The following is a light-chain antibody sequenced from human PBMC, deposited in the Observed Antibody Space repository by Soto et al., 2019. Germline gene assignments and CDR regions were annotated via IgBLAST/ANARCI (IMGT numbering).Light chain of an antibody. CDR2: GAS. V-gene: IGKV3-15*01. J-gene: IGKJ4*01. CDR3: QQYSNWPLT. CDR1: QSVTNSY. Sequence: EIVMTQSPVTLSVSPGERATLSCRASQSVTNSYLAWYQQKPGQASRLLIFGASTRAAGIPARFSGSGSGTEFTLTISSLQSEDFAVYYCQQYSNWPLTFGGGTKVEIK.